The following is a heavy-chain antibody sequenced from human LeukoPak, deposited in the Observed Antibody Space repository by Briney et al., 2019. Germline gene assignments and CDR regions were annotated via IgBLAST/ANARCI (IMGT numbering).Heavy chain of an antibody. J-gene: IGHJ6*03. CDR1: GGTFSSYA. Sequence: SVKVSCKASGGTFSSYAISWVRQAPGQGLEWMGGIIPIFDTANYAQKFQGRVTITTDESTSTAYMELSSLRSEDTAVYYCARNMVRGIDYYYYMDVWGKGTTVTVSS. V-gene: IGHV1-69*05. CDR2: IIPIFDTA. D-gene: IGHD3-10*01. CDR3: ARNMVRGIDYYYYMDV.